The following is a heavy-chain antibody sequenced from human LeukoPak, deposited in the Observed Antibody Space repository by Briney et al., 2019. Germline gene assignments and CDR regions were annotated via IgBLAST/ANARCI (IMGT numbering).Heavy chain of an antibody. Sequence: SETLSLTCTVSGYSISSGYYWAWIRQPPGKGLEWIGSFYHSGSTHYHPSLKSRVTISVDTSKNQFSLKLSSVTAADTAVYYCARHIGGRYYYYYMDVWGKGTTVTVSS. D-gene: IGHD2-21*01. J-gene: IGHJ6*03. V-gene: IGHV4-38-2*02. CDR2: FYHSGST. CDR3: ARHIGGRYYYYYMDV. CDR1: GYSISSGYY.